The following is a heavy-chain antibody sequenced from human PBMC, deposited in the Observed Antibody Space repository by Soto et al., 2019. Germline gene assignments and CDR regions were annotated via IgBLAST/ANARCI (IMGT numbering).Heavy chain of an antibody. J-gene: IGHJ4*02. CDR2: IYYSGST. V-gene: IGHV4-30-4*01. CDR3: ASVSRDGYNNFDY. D-gene: IGHD5-12*01. Sequence: SETLSLTCTVSGGSISSGDYYWSWVRQPPGKGLEWIGYIYYSGSTYYNPSLKSRVSISVDTSKNQFSLKLSSVTAADTAVYYCASVSRDGYNNFDYWGQGTLVTVSS. CDR1: GGSISSGDYY.